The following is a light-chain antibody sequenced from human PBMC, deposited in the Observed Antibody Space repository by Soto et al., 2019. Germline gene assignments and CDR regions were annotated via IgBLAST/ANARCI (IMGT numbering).Light chain of an antibody. V-gene: IGLV2-14*01. CDR1: SSDVGAYNY. CDR2: EVT. Sequence: QSVLTQPASVSGSPGQSITISCTVTSSDVGAYNYVSWYQHHPGKVPKLLIYEVTNRPSGISDRFSGSKSVNTASLTISGLQAEDEADYYCSSKRDSSTLFVFGTGTKVTV. CDR3: SSKRDSSTLFV. J-gene: IGLJ1*01.